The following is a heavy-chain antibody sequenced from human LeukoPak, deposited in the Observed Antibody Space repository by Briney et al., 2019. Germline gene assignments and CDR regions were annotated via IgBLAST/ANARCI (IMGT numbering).Heavy chain of an antibody. Sequence: PSETLSLTCTVSGGSISSYYWSWIRQPPGKGLEWIGYIYYSGSTNYNPSLKSRVTISVDTSKNQFSLKLSSVTAADTAVYYCAREYYYDSSGYHILWGQGTLVTVSS. J-gene: IGHJ4*02. CDR3: AREYYYDSSGYHIL. D-gene: IGHD3-22*01. CDR1: GGSISSYY. V-gene: IGHV4-59*12. CDR2: IYYSGST.